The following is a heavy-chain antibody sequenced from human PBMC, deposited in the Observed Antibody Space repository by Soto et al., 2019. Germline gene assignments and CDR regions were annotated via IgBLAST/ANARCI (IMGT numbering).Heavy chain of an antibody. D-gene: IGHD3-3*01. Sequence: SETLSLTCTVSGGSVSSGSYYWSWIRQPPGKGLEWIGYIYNSGSTTYNPSLKSRVTISVDTSKNQFSLKLSSVTAADTAVYYCARGQRVTIFGVIIDYYFGYWGQGTLVTVSS. CDR3: ARGQRVTIFGVIIDYYFGY. V-gene: IGHV4-61*01. J-gene: IGHJ4*02. CDR2: IYNSGST. CDR1: GGSVSSGSYY.